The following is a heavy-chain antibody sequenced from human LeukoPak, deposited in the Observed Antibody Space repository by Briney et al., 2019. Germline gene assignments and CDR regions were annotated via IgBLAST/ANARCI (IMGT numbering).Heavy chain of an antibody. Sequence: PSETLSLTCPVSGGSISSSNFFWGWIRQPPGKGLEWIGSIYHSGSAYSNPSLKSRVAISVDTSKNQFSLKLSSVTAADTAVYYCARQGRDLVATIGGFDIWGQGTLVTVSS. CDR3: ARQGRDLVATIGGFDI. CDR1: GGSISSSNFF. D-gene: IGHD5-12*01. J-gene: IGHJ3*02. V-gene: IGHV4-39*01. CDR2: IYHSGSA.